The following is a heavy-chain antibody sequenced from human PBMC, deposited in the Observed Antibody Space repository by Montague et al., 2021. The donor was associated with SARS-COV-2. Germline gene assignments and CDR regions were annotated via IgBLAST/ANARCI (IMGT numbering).Heavy chain of an antibody. J-gene: IGHJ4*02. CDR2: IYYSGDT. CDR1: GGSISTGSYY. V-gene: IGHV4-39*01. CDR3: VRGGDYTDYGRVDY. Sequence: SETRSLTCSFSGGSISTGSYYWGWIRQPPRKGLEWIGSIYYSGDTYYNPSLKSRVTISVDTSKNQFSPRLSSVTAADTAVYYCVRGGDYTDYGRVDYWGQGTLVIVSS. D-gene: IGHD4-11*01.